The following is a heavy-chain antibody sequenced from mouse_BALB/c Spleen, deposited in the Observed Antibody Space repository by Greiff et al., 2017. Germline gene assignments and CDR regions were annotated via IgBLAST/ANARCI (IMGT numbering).Heavy chain of an antibody. Sequence: EVQLQQSGPGLVKPSQSLSLTCTVTGYSITSDYAWNWIRQFPGNKLEWMGYISYSGSTSYNPSLKSRISITRDTSKNQFFLQLNSVTTEDTATYYCARRDLFTGFAYWGQGTLVTVSA. CDR1: GYSITSDYA. CDR2: ISYSGST. D-gene: IGHD3-3*01. CDR3: ARRDLFTGFAY. V-gene: IGHV3-2*02. J-gene: IGHJ3*01.